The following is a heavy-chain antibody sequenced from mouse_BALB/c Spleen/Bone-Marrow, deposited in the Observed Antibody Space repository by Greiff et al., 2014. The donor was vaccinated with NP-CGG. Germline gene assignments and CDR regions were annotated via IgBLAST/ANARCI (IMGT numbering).Heavy chain of an antibody. V-gene: IGHV1-61*01. CDR1: GYTFTSYW. CDR3: ARGTYYRYDVGY. CDR2: IDPSDSET. Sequence: VNLVESGAELVRPGASVKLSCKASGYTFTSYWMNWVKQRPGQGLEWIGMIDPSDSETHYNQMFKDKATLTVDKSSSTPYMQLSSLTSEDSAVYYCARGTYYRYDVGYWGQGTTLTVSS. J-gene: IGHJ2*01. D-gene: IGHD2-14*01.